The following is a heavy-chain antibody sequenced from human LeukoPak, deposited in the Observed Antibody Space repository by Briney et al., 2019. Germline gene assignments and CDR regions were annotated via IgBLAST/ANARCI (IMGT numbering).Heavy chain of an antibody. J-gene: IGHJ4*02. V-gene: IGHV3-23*01. Sequence: GGSLRLSCAASGFSLSSYSMNWVRQAPGKGLEWVSAISGSGGSTYYADSVKGRFTISRDNSKNTLYLQMNSLRAEDTAVYYCAKDHGSGSWGKGTLVTVSS. CDR1: GFSLSSYS. CDR3: AKDHGSGS. CDR2: ISGSGGST. D-gene: IGHD3-10*01.